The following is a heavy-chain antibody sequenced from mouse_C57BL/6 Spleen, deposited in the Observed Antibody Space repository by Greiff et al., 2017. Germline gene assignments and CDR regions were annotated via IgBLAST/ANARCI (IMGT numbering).Heavy chain of an antibody. J-gene: IGHJ1*03. Sequence: VQLQQSGPELVKPGASVKISCKASGYTFTDYYMHWVKQSNGKSLEWIGDINPNNGGTRYNQKFKGKATMTVDKSSSTAYMELRSLTSVDSAGYYCARPYVSLCGYFDVWGTGTTVTVSS. CDR2: INPNNGGT. CDR1: GYTFTDYY. D-gene: IGHD6-2*01. V-gene: IGHV1-26*01. CDR3: ARPYVSLCGYFDV.